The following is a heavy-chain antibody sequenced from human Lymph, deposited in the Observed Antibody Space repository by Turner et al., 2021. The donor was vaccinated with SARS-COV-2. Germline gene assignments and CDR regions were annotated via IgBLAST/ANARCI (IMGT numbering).Heavy chain of an antibody. CDR1: GYIFTGYY. CDR2: INPNSGGT. J-gene: IGHJ6*02. D-gene: IGHD4-17*01. V-gene: IGHV1-2*02. CDR3: ARDTRGDYSYYYDGMDV. Sequence: QVQLVQSGAEVKRPGASVKVSCMASGYIFTGYYMHWVRQAPGQGLEWVGWINPNSGGTNYAQKFQGRVTMTRDTSISTAYMEVSRLRSDDTAVYYCARDTRGDYSYYYDGMDVWGQGTTVTVSS.